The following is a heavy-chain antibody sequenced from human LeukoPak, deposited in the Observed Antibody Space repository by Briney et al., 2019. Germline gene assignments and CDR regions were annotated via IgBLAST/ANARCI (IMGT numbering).Heavy chain of an antibody. V-gene: IGHV3-21*01. J-gene: IGHJ4*02. CDR1: GFTLSSYS. CDR3: ARGDAQLVWDY. Sequence: GRPLRLSCAASGFTLSSYSMNWVRQAPGKGLEWVSSISSSSSYIYYADSVKGRFTISRDNAKNSLYLQMNSLRAEDTAVYYCARGDAQLVWDYWGQGTLVTVSS. D-gene: IGHD6-6*01. CDR2: ISSSSSYI.